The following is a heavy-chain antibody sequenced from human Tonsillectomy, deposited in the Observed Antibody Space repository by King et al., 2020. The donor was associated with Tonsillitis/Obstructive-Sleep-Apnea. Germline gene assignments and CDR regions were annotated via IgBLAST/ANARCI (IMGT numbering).Heavy chain of an antibody. V-gene: IGHV4-39*02. J-gene: IGHJ4*02. CDR1: GGSVSSISYY. CDR2: ICYSGST. Sequence: QLQESGPGLVKPSETLSLTCTVSGGSVSSISYYWVWIRQSPGKGLEWIGSICYSGSTYYNPSLKSRATISVDTSKNQFSLKLNSVTAADTALYFCASDPGADYWGQGTLVTVSS. CDR3: ASDPGADY.